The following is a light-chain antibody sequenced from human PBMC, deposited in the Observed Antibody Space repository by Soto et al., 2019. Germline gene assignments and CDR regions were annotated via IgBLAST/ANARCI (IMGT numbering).Light chain of an antibody. Sequence: QSALTQPASVSGSPGQSITISCTGTGSDIGGYNHVSWYQHHPGKAPKLIIYEVTNRPSGVSNRFSGSKSGNTASLTISGLQAEDEADYYCSSYTSISLYVFGTGTKVTVL. CDR2: EVT. CDR1: GSDIGGYNH. CDR3: SSYTSISLYV. V-gene: IGLV2-14*01. J-gene: IGLJ1*01.